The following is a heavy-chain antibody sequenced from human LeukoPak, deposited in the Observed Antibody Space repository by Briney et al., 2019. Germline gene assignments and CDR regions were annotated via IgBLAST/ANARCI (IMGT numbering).Heavy chain of an antibody. CDR3: ARLIPASGHDAFDI. D-gene: IGHD2-2*01. Sequence: SETLSLTCAVSGGSISSSNWWSWVRQPPGKGLEWIGEIYHSGSTNYNPSFKSRVTISVDKSKNQFSLKLSSVTAADTAVYYRARLIPASGHDAFDIWGQGTMVTVSS. CDR2: IYHSGST. V-gene: IGHV4-4*02. J-gene: IGHJ3*02. CDR1: GGSISSSNW.